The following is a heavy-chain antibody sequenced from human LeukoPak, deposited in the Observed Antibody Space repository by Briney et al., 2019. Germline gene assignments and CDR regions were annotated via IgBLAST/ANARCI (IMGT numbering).Heavy chain of an antibody. Sequence: SETLSLTCTVSGGSISSYYWSWIRQPAGKGLEWIGRIYTSGSTNYNPSLKSRVTMSVDTSKNQFSLKLSSVTAADTAVYYCARATNDYDFWSGYYPNDAFDIWGQGTMVTVSS. V-gene: IGHV4-4*07. CDR3: ARATNDYDFWSGYYPNDAFDI. J-gene: IGHJ3*02. CDR1: GGSISSYY. CDR2: IYTSGST. D-gene: IGHD3-3*01.